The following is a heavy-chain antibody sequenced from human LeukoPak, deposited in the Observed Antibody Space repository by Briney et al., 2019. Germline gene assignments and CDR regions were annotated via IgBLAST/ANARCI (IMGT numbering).Heavy chain of an antibody. J-gene: IGHJ6*03. CDR2: INPSGGST. Sequence: GASVKVSCKASGYTFTSCYMHWVRQAPGQGLEWMGIINPSGGSTSYAQKFQGRVTMTRDTSISTAYMELSRLRSDDTAVYYCARDQGWDIVLVVAATASPKNYMDVWGKGTTVTVSS. D-gene: IGHD2-15*01. CDR1: GYTFTSCY. CDR3: ARDQGWDIVLVVAATASPKNYMDV. V-gene: IGHV1-46*01.